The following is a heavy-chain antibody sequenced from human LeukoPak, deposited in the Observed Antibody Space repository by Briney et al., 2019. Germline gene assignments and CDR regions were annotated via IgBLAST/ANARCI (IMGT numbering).Heavy chain of an antibody. D-gene: IGHD2-15*01. J-gene: IGHJ5*02. CDR2: IRSKAYGGTT. CDR1: GFTFGDYA. Sequence: GGSLRLSCTASGFTFGDYAMSWFRQAPGKGLEWVGFIRSKAYGGTTEYAASVKGRLSITRDDSKSIAYLQMNSLKTEDTARYFCTRDPGHCSGGSCYADPWGQGTLVTVSS. V-gene: IGHV3-49*03. CDR3: TRDPGHCSGGSCYADP.